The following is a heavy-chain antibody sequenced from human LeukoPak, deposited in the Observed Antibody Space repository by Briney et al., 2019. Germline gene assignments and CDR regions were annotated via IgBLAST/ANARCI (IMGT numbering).Heavy chain of an antibody. CDR2: ISSSGSTI. D-gene: IGHD3-3*01. J-gene: IGHJ6*02. CDR3: AKGDSYYDFCMDV. V-gene: IGHV3-48*03. CDR1: GFTFSSYE. Sequence: GGSLRLSCAASGFTFSSYEMNWVRQAPGKGLEWVSYISSSGSTIYYADSVKGRFTISRDNAKNSLYLQMNSLRAEDTAVYYCAKGDSYYDFCMDVWGQGTTVTVSS.